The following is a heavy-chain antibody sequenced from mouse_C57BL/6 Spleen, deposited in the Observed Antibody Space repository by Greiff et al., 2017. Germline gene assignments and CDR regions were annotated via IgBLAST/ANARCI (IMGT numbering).Heavy chain of an antibody. Sequence: VQLQQPGTELVKPGASVKLSCEASGYTFTSYWMHWVKQRPGQGLEWIGNINPSNGGTTYNEKFKSKATLTVDKSSSTAYMQLSSLTSEDSAVYYCAREGYYYGSGYYFDYWGQGTTLTVSS. V-gene: IGHV1-53*01. CDR2: INPSNGGT. D-gene: IGHD1-1*01. CDR3: AREGYYYGSGYYFDY. J-gene: IGHJ2*01. CDR1: GYTFTSYW.